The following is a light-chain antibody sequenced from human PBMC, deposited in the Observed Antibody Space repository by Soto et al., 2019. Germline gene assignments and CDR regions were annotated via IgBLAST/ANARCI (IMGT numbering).Light chain of an antibody. CDR2: GAS. CDR1: QSVSINF. J-gene: IGKJ2*01. V-gene: IGKV3-20*01. CDR3: QQYGSAPNT. Sequence: IVLTQSPGTLSLSPGERATLSCRASQSVSINFLAWYQQKPGQAPRLFIYGASSRAIGIPDRFSGSGSGTDFTLTISRLEPEDLAVYYCQQYGSAPNTFGQGNQLEIK.